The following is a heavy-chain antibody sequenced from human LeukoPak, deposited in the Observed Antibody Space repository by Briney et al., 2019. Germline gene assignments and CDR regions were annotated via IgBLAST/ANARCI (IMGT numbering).Heavy chain of an antibody. CDR3: ARLRAFSPSRITMVRGVLDY. V-gene: IGHV3-30-3*01. D-gene: IGHD3-10*01. CDR2: ISYDGSNK. CDR1: GFTFSSYA. Sequence: GGSLRLSCAASGFTFSSYAMHWVRQAPGKGLEWVAVISYDGSNKYYADSVKGRFTISRDNSKNTLYLQMNSLRAEDTAVYYCARLRAFSPSRITMVRGVLDYWGQGTLVTVSS. J-gene: IGHJ4*02.